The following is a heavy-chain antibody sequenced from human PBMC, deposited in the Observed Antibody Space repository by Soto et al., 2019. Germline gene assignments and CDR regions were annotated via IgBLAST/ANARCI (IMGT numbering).Heavy chain of an antibody. CDR3: ARGAGISYASTWLDI. J-gene: IGHJ3*02. Sequence: SETMGHTGTVCEACHLSVMNYGRSSTQAPGKGLEWVGHIYYTGSTNYNPSLNNRVTISVDTSKNHFSLQLTSVTAADTAVYYWARGAGISYASTWLDIWG. CDR1: EACHLSVMNY. V-gene: IGHV4-61*03. D-gene: IGHD6-13*01. CDR2: IYYTGST.